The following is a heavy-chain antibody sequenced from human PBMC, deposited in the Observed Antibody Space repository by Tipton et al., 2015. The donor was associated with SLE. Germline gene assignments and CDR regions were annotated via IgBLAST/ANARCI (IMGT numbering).Heavy chain of an antibody. CDR2: INHNGST. CDR3: ARELRAGYFDY. J-gene: IGHJ4*02. V-gene: IGHV4-34*01. Sequence: LRLSCAVYGGSFSGYYWSWIRQPPGKGLEWIGEINHNGSTNYNPSLKSRVTISVDTSKNQFSLKLSSVTAADTAVYYCARELRAGYFDYWGQGTLVTVSS. D-gene: IGHD3-10*01. CDR1: GGSFSGYY.